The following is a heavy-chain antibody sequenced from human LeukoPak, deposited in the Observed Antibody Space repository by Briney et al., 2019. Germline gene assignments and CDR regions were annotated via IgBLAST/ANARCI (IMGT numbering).Heavy chain of an antibody. D-gene: IGHD3-3*01. CDR2: IYYSGST. CDR3: ARGAPYYDFWSGYYKNWFDP. CDR1: GGSISSGGYY. J-gene: IGHJ5*02. V-gene: IGHV4-31*03. Sequence: SQTLSLTCTVSGGSISSGGYYWSWIRQHPGKGLEWIGYIYYSGSTYYNPSLKSRVTISVDTSKNQFSLKLSSVTAADTAVYYCARGAPYYDFWSGYYKNWFDPWGQGTLVTVSS.